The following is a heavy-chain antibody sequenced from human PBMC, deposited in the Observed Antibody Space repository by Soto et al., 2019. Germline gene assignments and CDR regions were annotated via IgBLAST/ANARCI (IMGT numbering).Heavy chain of an antibody. CDR3: ARGDGIQLGSLAGRYYYHKMDV. V-gene: IGHV4-59*01. J-gene: IGHJ6*02. Sequence: PSETLSLTCTVSGGSISTYYWSLVRQPPGKGLEWIGYIYYSGTATYNPSLRIRVTISVYTSKNQFSLRLGSVTASDTAVYYCARGDGIQLGSLAGRYYYHKMDVWGQGTTVTVSS. CDR1: GGSISTYY. CDR2: IYYSGTA. D-gene: IGHD1-1*01.